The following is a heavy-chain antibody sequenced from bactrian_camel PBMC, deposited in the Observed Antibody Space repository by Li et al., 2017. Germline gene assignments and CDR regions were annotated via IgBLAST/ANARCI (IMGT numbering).Heavy chain of an antibody. CDR2: IDSDGDT. CDR1: GYRYDTYC. CDR3: AARHVYYCNWTSRMYYY. D-gene: IGHD3*01. Sequence: ESGGGSVQAGGSLRLSCAAPGYRYDTYCMGWFRQAPGKAREGIAVIDSDGDTAYAESMKDRFTISRDNAKNTLYLQMNNLKPEDTALYYCAARHVYYCNWTSRMYYYWGQGTQVTVS. V-gene: IGHV3S26*01. J-gene: IGHJ4*01.